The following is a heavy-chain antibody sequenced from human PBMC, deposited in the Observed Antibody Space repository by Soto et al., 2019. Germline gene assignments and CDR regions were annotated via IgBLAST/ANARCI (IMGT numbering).Heavy chain of an antibody. CDR2: IVVGSGNT. J-gene: IGHJ4*02. CDR1: GFTFTSSA. V-gene: IGHV1-58*02. CDR3: GAAGGGYTGGFDY. D-gene: IGHD5-12*01. Sequence: VASVKVSCKASGFTFTSSAMQWVRQARGQRLEWIGWIVVGSGNTNYAQKFQERVTITRDMSTSTAYMELSSLRSEDTAVYYCGAAGGGYTGGFDYWGQGTLVTVSS.